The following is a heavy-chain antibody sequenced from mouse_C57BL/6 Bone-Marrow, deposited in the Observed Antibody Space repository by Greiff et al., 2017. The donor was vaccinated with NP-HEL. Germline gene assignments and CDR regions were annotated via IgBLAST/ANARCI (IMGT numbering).Heavy chain of an antibody. CDR1: GYSITSGYY. D-gene: IGHD1-1*01. V-gene: IGHV3-6*01. J-gene: IGHJ4*01. CDR2: ISYDGSN. Sequence: ESGPGLVKPSQSLSLTCSVTGYSITSGYYWNWIRQFPGNKLEWMGYISYDGSNNYNPSLKNRISITRDTSKNQFFLKLNSVTTEDTATYYCARGSTVVESLNAMDYWGQGTSVTVSS. CDR3: ARGSTVVESLNAMDY.